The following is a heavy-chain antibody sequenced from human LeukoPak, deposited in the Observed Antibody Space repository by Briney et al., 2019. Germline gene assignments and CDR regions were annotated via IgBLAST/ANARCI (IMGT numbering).Heavy chain of an antibody. CDR2: INPNSGGT. V-gene: IGHV1-2*02. CDR1: GYTFTGYY. D-gene: IGHD6-19*01. Sequence: ASVKVSCKASGYTFTGYYMHWVRQAPGQGLEWMGWINPNSGGTNYAQKFQGRVTMTRDTSISTAYMELSRLRSDDTAVYYCARDSGGWYQTGAFDIWGQGTMVTVSS. J-gene: IGHJ3*02. CDR3: ARDSGGWYQTGAFDI.